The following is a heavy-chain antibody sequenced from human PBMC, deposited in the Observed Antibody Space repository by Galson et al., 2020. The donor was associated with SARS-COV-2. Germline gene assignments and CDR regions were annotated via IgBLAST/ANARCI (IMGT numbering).Heavy chain of an antibody. CDR2: VRVTGDS. V-gene: IGHV3-13*01. J-gene: IGHJ6*02. Sequence: GESQKISCAVSGFIFNPYDMHWVRQVAGKSLEWVSTVRVTGDSFYTDSVKGRFTVSRESAKNSFYLQMNNLRAGDTDVYYCARGAYYDFWSGYYSVDNYYGMDVWGQGTTVIGSS. D-gene: IGHD3-3*01. CDR1: GFIFNPYD. CDR3: ARGAYYDFWSGYYSVDNYYGMDV.